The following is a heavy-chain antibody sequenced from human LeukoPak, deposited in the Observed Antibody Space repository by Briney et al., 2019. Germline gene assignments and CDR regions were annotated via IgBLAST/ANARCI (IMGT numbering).Heavy chain of an antibody. J-gene: IGHJ4*02. CDR1: GGSFSGYY. Sequence: SETLSLTCAVYGGSFSGYYWSWIRQPPGKGLEWIGEINHSGSTNYNPSLKSRVTISVDTSKNQFSLKLSSVTAADTAVYYCARDTHAYGEIFDDWGQGTLVTVSS. V-gene: IGHV4-34*01. D-gene: IGHD4-17*01. CDR2: INHSGST. CDR3: ARDTHAYGEIFDD.